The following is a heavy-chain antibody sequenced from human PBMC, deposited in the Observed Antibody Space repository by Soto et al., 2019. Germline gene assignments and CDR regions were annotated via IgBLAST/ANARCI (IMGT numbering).Heavy chain of an antibody. J-gene: IGHJ6*02. Sequence: PGGSLRLSCAASGFTFSSYAMSWVRQAPGKGLEWVSAISGSGGSTYYADSVKGRFTISRDNSKNTLYLQMNSLRAEDTAVYYCARGGLGGYYYYYGMDVWGQGTTVTVSS. CDR1: GFTFSSYA. CDR3: ARGGLGGYYYYYGMDV. V-gene: IGHV3-23*01. D-gene: IGHD6-25*01. CDR2: ISGSGGST.